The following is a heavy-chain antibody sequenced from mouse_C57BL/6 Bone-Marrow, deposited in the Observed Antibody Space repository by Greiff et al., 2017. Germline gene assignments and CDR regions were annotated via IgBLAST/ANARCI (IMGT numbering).Heavy chain of an antibody. CDR2: ISSGSSTI. CDR1: GFTFSDYG. Sequence: EVKLMESGGGLVKPGGSLKLSCAASGFTFSDYGMHWVRQAPEKGLEWVAYISSGSSTIYYADTVKGRFTISRDNAKNTLFLQMTSLRSEDTAMYYWARGRRGVAYWGQGTLVTVSA. CDR3: ARGRRGVAY. J-gene: IGHJ3*01. V-gene: IGHV5-17*01.